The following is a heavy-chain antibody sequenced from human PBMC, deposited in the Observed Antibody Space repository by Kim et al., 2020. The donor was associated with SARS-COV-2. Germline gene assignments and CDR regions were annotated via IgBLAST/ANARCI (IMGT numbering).Heavy chain of an antibody. J-gene: IGHJ6*02. Sequence: GGSLRLSCAASGFTFSSYGMHWVRQAPGKGLEWVAVISYDGSNKYYADSVKGRFTISRDNSKNTLYLQMNSLRAEDTAVYYCAKDNCSSTSCYYYYGMDVWGQGTTVTVSS. CDR1: GFTFSSYG. CDR3: AKDNCSSTSCYYYYGMDV. D-gene: IGHD2-2*01. CDR2: ISYDGSNK. V-gene: IGHV3-30*18.